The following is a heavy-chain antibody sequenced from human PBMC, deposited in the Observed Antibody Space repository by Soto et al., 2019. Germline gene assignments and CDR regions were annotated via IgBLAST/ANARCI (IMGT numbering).Heavy chain of an antibody. V-gene: IGHV1-46*01. Sequence: QVQLVQSGAEVKKPGASVKVSCKASGYIFTTYYFHWVRQAPGQGLEWLGVIDPTSGSTTYAQESRGRVTLTRDTSTSTVYLQLTSLTSEDTAVYFCARWHSSGYIDYWGQGTLVTVSS. J-gene: IGHJ4*02. CDR1: GYIFTTYY. D-gene: IGHD6-19*01. CDR2: IDPTSGST. CDR3: ARWHSSGYIDY.